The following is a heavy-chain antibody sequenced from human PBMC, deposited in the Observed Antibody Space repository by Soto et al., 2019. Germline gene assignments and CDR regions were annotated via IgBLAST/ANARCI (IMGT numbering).Heavy chain of an antibody. CDR1: GFTFSSYA. J-gene: IGHJ4*02. D-gene: IGHD5-12*01. CDR3: AKPGAQLRFYFDY. Sequence: EVQLLESGGGLVQPGGSLRLSCAASGFTFSSYAMSWVRQAPGKGLEWVSAISGSGGSTYYADSVKGRFTISRDNSKNTLYLQMNSPRAEDTAVYYCAKPGAQLRFYFDYWGQGTLVTVSS. CDR2: ISGSGGST. V-gene: IGHV3-23*01.